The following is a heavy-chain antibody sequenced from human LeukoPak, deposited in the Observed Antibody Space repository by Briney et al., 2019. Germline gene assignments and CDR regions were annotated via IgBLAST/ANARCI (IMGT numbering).Heavy chain of an antibody. CDR2: ISHRGST. Sequence: SETLSPTCTVSGYSISNGYYWGWIRQPPGKGLEWVGSISHRGSTYYNPSLRSRITISLDRSKQKFSLKLTSVTAADTAVYFCARGAEYYAIWRGYAGYSDYWGQGISVTVSS. CDR1: GYSISNGYY. J-gene: IGHJ4*02. CDR3: ARGAEYYAIWRGYAGYSDY. D-gene: IGHD3-3*01. V-gene: IGHV4-38-2*02.